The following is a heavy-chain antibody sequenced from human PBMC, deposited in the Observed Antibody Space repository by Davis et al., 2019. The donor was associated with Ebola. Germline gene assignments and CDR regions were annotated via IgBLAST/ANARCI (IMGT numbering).Heavy chain of an antibody. D-gene: IGHD3-9*01. CDR1: RFTLSRFW. CDR3: AKDSLRYFDWSVGMDV. J-gene: IGHJ6*02. V-gene: IGHV3-74*01. Sequence: PGGSLRLSCAASRFTLSRFWIHWVRQAPGKGLMWVSRINSDGSRTNYADSVKGRFTISRDNAKDTVYLQMNSLRAEDTAVYYCAKDSLRYFDWSVGMDVWGQGTTVTVSS. CDR2: INSDGSRT.